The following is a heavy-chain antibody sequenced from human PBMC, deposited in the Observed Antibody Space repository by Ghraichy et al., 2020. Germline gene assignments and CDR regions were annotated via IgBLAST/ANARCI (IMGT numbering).Heavy chain of an antibody. CDR3: ARGGATSYGYH. Sequence: GESLNISCAASGFTVSSNYMSWVRQAPGKGLEWVSVIYSGGSTYYADSVKGRFTISRDNSKNTLYLQMNSLRAEDTAVYYCARGGATSYGYHWGQGTLVTVSS. CDR2: IYSGGST. D-gene: IGHD5-18*01. J-gene: IGHJ4*02. V-gene: IGHV3-66*01. CDR1: GFTVSSNY.